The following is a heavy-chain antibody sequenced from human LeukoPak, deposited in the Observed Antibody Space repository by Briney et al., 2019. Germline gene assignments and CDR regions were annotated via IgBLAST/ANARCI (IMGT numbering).Heavy chain of an antibody. CDR1: GYTFTSYY. D-gene: IGHD4-23*01. Sequence: ASVKLSCKASGYTFTSYYMHCVPQAPGQGLGWMGIINPSGGSTSYTQNFQGRVTMTRETSTSTVYMELSSLRSEDTAVYCCAREATVVTSVIDYWGQGTLVTVSS. CDR3: AREATVVTSVIDY. J-gene: IGHJ4*02. CDR2: INPSGGST. V-gene: IGHV1-46*01.